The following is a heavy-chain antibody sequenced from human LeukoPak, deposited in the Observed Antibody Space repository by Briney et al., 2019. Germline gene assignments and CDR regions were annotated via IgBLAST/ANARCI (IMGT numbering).Heavy chain of an antibody. Sequence: GRSLRLSCGASGLTFSRYSMNWVRQAPGKGREWVSSISSSCSYKDYADSVKGRVTISKDKAKNALYLEMNSLGAVDTAVYYCASRNQYCGGDCFWAFDIWGRGTMVTVSS. V-gene: IGHV3-21*01. D-gene: IGHD2-21*02. J-gene: IGHJ3*02. CDR2: ISSSCSYK. CDR1: GLTFSRYS. CDR3: ASRNQYCGGDCFWAFDI.